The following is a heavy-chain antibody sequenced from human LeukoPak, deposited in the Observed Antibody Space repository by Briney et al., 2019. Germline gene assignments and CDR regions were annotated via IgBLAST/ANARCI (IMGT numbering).Heavy chain of an antibody. CDR2: ISYDGGIK. CDR3: ARDGEPKYSSSRGWFDP. Sequence: PGGSLRLSCAASGFTFSRYGIHWVRQAPGKGLEWVAVISYDGGIKYYADSVKGRFTISRDNSKNTLYLEMNSLGAEDTAVYYCARDGEPKYSSSRGWFDPWGQGTLVTVSS. V-gene: IGHV3-30*03. CDR1: GFTFSRYG. J-gene: IGHJ5*02. D-gene: IGHD6-13*01.